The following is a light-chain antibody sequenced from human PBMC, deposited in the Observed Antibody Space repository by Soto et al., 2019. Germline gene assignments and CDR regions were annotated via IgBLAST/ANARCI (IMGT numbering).Light chain of an antibody. CDR2: DAP. CDR3: QQYNIYSLT. J-gene: IGKJ4*01. V-gene: IGKV1-5*01. CDR1: QSTSSW. Sequence: DIQMIQSHNTLSASVGERVTITCRASQSTSSWLAWYPQKPRKAPKLLIYDAPSLESGVPSRFSGSESGTEFTLTICCLKRDDFATYDCQQYNIYSLTFAGGTKVDIK.